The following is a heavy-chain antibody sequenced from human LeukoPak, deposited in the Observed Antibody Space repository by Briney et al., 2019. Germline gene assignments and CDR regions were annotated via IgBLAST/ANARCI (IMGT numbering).Heavy chain of an antibody. CDR1: GYSFTSYW. V-gene: IGHV5-51*01. CDR2: IYPGDSDT. D-gene: IGHD1-26*01. Sequence: GESLKISCKGSGYSFTSYWIGWVRQMPGKGPEWMGIIYPGDSDTRYRPSFQGQVTISADKSISTAYLQWSSLKASDTAMYYCARYPGSGSYYTGGWFDPWGQGTLVTVSS. CDR3: ARYPGSGSYYTGGWFDP. J-gene: IGHJ5*02.